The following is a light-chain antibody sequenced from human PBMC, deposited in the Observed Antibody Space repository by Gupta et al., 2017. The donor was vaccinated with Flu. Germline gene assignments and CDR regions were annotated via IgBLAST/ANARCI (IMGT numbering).Light chain of an antibody. CDR3: QQSSSSPQT. Sequence: EIVLTPSPDFQSVTPKQKVTITCRASQSIGSSLHWYQQKPDQSPKLLIKYASQSFSGVPSRFSGSGSGTDFTLTINSLEAEDAATYYCQQSSSSPQTFGQGTKVEIK. V-gene: IGKV6-21*01. J-gene: IGKJ1*01. CDR1: QSIGSS. CDR2: YAS.